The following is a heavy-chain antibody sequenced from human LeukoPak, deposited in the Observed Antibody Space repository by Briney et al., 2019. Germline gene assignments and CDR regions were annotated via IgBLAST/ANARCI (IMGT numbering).Heavy chain of an antibody. Sequence: SETLSLTCTVSGGSISSSSYYWGWIRQPPGKGLEWIGSIYYSGSTYYNPSLKSRVTISVDTSKNQFSLKLSSVTAADTAVYYCARLVRYFDTPDAFDIWGQGTMVTVSS. V-gene: IGHV4-39*01. J-gene: IGHJ3*02. D-gene: IGHD3-9*01. CDR2: IYYSGST. CDR3: ARLVRYFDTPDAFDI. CDR1: GGSISSSSYY.